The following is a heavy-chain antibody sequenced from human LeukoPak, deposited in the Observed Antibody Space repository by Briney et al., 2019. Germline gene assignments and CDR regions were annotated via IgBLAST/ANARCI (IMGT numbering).Heavy chain of an antibody. CDR2: IYTSGST. D-gene: IGHD3-10*01. CDR3: ARLKYYYGSPYYYYYMDV. Sequence: SETLSLTCTVSGGSISSGSYYWSWIRQPAGKGLEWIGRIYTSGSTNYNPSLKSRVTISVDTSKNQFSLKLSSVTAADTAVYYCARLKYYYGSPYYYYYMDVWGKGTTVTISS. J-gene: IGHJ6*03. CDR1: GGSISSGSYY. V-gene: IGHV4-61*02.